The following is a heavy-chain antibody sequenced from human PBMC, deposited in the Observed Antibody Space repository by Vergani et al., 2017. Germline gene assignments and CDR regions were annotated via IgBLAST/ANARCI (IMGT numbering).Heavy chain of an antibody. V-gene: IGHV1-69*13. CDR3: ARTSQTAMVSLRQPPNGFDP. Sequence: QVQLVQSGAEVKKPGSSVKVSCKASGGTFSSYAISWVRQAPGQGLDWMGRIIPIFGTANYAQKFQGRVTITADESTSTAYMELSSLRAEDTAVYYCARTSQTAMVSLRQPPNGFDPWGQGTLVTVSS. CDR1: GGTFSSYA. J-gene: IGHJ5*02. CDR2: IIPIFGTA. D-gene: IGHD5-18*01.